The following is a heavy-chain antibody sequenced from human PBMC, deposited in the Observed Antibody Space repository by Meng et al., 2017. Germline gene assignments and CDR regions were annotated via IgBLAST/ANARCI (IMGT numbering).Heavy chain of an antibody. V-gene: IGHV1-8*01. D-gene: IGHD3/OR15-3a*01. CDR2: MNPNSGNT. CDR3: ARGPNRWTGFDY. J-gene: IGHJ4*02. Sequence: QVQLVQSGAEVKTPGASGKVSCKAPGYTFTSYDINWVRQATGQGLEWMGWMNPNSGNTGYAQKFQGRVTMTRNTSISTAYMELSSLRSEDTAVYYCARGPNRWTGFDYWGQGTLVTSPQ. CDR1: GYTFTSYD.